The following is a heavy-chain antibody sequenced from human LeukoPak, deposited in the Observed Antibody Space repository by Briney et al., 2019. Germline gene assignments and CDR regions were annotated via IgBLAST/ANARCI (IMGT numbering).Heavy chain of an antibody. D-gene: IGHD3-16*02. J-gene: IGHJ6*02. Sequence: ASVKVSCKASGYTFTSYYMHWVRQAPGQGLVWMGIINPSGGSTSYAQKFQGRVTMTRDTSTSTVYMELSSLRSEDTAVYYCASDRRMITFGGVIELYYYGMDVWGQGTTVTVSS. CDR2: INPSGGST. CDR1: GYTFTSYY. V-gene: IGHV1-46*01. CDR3: ASDRRMITFGGVIELYYYGMDV.